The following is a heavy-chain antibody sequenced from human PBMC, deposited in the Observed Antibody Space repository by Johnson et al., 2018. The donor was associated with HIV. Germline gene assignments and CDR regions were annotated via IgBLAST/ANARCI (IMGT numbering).Heavy chain of an antibody. CDR3: ARRTVTALFDI. CDR1: GFTVSSNY. V-gene: IGHV3-66*04. Sequence: VQLVESGGGLVQPGGSLRLSCAASGFTVSSNYMSWVRQAPGKGLEWVSVIYSSGDIIRYADSVQGRFTISRDNAKNSLILQMNSLRDEDTAVYYCARRTVTALFDIWGQGTLVTVSS. J-gene: IGHJ3*02. CDR2: IYSSGDI. D-gene: IGHD4-17*01.